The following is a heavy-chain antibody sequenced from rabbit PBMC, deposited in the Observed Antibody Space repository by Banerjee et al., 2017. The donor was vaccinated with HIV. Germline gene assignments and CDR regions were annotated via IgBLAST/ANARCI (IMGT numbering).Heavy chain of an antibody. D-gene: IGHD1-1*01. J-gene: IGHJ6*01. CDR1: GFSLSNNYY. CDR3: ARDPYGISSGDVFGL. V-gene: IGHV1S40*01. Sequence: QSLEESGGDLVKPGASLTLTCTASGFSLSNNYYMCWVRQAPGKGLERIACSYAGSSGTTYYANWAKGRFTISKTSSTTVTLQMTSLTAADTATYFCARDPYGISSGDVFGLWGQGTLVTVS. CDR2: SYAGSSGTT.